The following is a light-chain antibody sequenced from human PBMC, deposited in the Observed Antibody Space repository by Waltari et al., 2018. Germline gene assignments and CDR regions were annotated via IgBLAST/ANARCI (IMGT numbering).Light chain of an antibody. CDR1: QSVLYSSNNKNY. CDR2: WAS. J-gene: IGKJ2*02. CDR3: QQLYSTPRT. V-gene: IGKV4-1*01. Sequence: DIVMTQSPDSLAVSLGERATINCKSSQSVLYSSNNKNYLAWYQQKPGQPPNLLIYWASTRESGVPDRFSGSESGSDFTLTISSLQAEDVAVYYCQQLYSTPRTFGQGTKLEI.